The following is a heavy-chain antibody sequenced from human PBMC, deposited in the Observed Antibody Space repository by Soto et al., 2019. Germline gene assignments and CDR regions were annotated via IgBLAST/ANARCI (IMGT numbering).Heavy chain of an antibody. J-gene: IGHJ5*02. Sequence: SETLSLTCTVSGGSISSSSYYWGWIRQPPGKGLEWIGGIYYSGSTYYNPSLKSRVTISVDTSKNQFSLKLSSVTAADTAVYYCARLRAAAGYNWFDPWGQGTLVTVSS. CDR1: GGSISSSSYY. V-gene: IGHV4-39*01. CDR2: IYYSGST. CDR3: ARLRAAAGYNWFDP. D-gene: IGHD6-13*01.